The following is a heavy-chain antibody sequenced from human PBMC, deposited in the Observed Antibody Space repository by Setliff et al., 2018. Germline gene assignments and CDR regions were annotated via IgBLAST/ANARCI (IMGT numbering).Heavy chain of an antibody. CDR3: ARDLGHGGDSDY. CDR1: GGSISSRSY. V-gene: IGHV4-38-2*02. D-gene: IGHD2-21*02. Sequence: SETLSLTCTVSGGSISSRSYWGWVRQPPAKGLEWIGTIYYSGSINYNPSLKSRVTISMDTSKNQFSLRVSSVTATDTAVYYCARDLGHGGDSDYWGQGILVTVSS. CDR2: IYYSGSI. J-gene: IGHJ4*02.